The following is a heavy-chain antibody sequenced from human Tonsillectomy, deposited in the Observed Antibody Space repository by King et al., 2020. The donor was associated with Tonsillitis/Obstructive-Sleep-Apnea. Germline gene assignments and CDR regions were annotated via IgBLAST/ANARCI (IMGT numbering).Heavy chain of an antibody. D-gene: IGHD3-22*01. CDR2: INPSGSST. CDR3: ARETSGYGNDAFDI. V-gene: IGHV1-46*01. CDR1: RYTFTTYS. J-gene: IGHJ3*02. Sequence: VQLVESGAEVKKPGASVKVSCKASRYTFTTYSIHWVRQAPGQGLEWMGMINPSGSSTDYAQKFQGRVTMTRDTSTSTLYMELSSLRSEDTAVYYCARETSGYGNDAFDIWGQGTMVTVSS.